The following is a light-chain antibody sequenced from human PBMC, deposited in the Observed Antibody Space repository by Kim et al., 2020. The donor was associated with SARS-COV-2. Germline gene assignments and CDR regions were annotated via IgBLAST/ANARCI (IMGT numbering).Light chain of an antibody. CDR2: GKN. CDR1: SLRSDY. J-gene: IGLJ3*02. CDR3: NSRDSSGNHLV. Sequence: LGQTVRLTCQGDSLRSDYASWYQQKPGQAPVLVIYGKNNRPSGIPDRFSGSSSGNTASLTITGAQAEDEADYYCNSRDSSGNHLVFGGGTQLTVL. V-gene: IGLV3-19*01.